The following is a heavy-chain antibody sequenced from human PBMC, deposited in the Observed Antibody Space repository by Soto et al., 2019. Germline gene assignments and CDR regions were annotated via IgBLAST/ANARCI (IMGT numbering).Heavy chain of an antibody. CDR2: INHSGST. CDR1: GGPFSGYY. J-gene: IGHJ4*02. V-gene: IGHV4-34*01. Sequence: PSXTRSLTCAVYGGPFSGYYWSWIRQPPGRGLEWIGEINHSGSTSYNPSLKSRVTISVDTSKNQFSLKLSSVNAADTAVYLCARGNLYYFDYWGQGTPVTVSS. CDR3: ARGNLYYFDY. D-gene: IGHD2-8*01.